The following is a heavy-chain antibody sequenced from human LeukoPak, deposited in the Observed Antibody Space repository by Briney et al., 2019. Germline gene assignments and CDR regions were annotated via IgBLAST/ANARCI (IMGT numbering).Heavy chain of an antibody. J-gene: IGHJ4*02. CDR3: VKDLDDCSTVSCYPALDY. D-gene: IGHD2-2*01. Sequence: GGSLRLSCAASGFTFSSYAMSWVRQAPGKGLEWVSAISGSSGSTYYADSVKGRFTISRDNSKTTLYLQMNSLRAEDTAVYYCVKDLDDCSTVSCYPALDYWGQGTLVTVSS. V-gene: IGHV3-23*01. CDR1: GFTFSSYA. CDR2: ISGSSGST.